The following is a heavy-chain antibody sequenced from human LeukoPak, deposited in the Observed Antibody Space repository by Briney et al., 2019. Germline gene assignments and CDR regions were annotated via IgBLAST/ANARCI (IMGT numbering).Heavy chain of an antibody. CDR2: FDPEDGET. CDR1: GYTLTELS. J-gene: IGHJ4*02. V-gene: IGHV1-24*01. D-gene: IGHD6-19*01. CDR3: ATAGIAVAGYYFDY. Sequence: ASVKVSCKVSGYTLTELSMHWVRQAPGKGLEWMGGFDPEDGETIYAQKFQGRVTMTEDTSTDTAYMELSSLRSEDTAVYYCATAGIAVAGYYFDYWGQGTLVTVSS.